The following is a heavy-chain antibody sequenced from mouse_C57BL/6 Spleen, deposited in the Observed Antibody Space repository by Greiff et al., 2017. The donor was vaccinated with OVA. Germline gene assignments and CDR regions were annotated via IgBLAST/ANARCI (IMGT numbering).Heavy chain of an antibody. J-gene: IGHJ3*01. D-gene: IGHD1-1*01. Sequence: EVNLVESGEGLVKPGGSLKLSCAASGFTFSSYAMSWVRQTPEKRLEWVAYISSGGDYIYYADTVKGRFTISRDNARNTLYLQMSSLKSEDTAMYYCTRDYYGSSSFAYWGQGTLVTVSA. CDR3: TRDYYGSSSFAY. CDR1: GFTFSSYA. CDR2: ISSGGDYI. V-gene: IGHV5-9-1*02.